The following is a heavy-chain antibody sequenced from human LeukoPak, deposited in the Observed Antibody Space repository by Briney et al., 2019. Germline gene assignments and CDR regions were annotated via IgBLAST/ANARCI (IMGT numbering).Heavy chain of an antibody. CDR2: INHSGST. D-gene: IGHD1-26*01. J-gene: IGHJ4*02. V-gene: IGHV4-34*01. CDR1: GGSFSGYY. Sequence: KPSETLSLTCAVYGGSFSGYYWSWIRQPPGKGLEWIGEINHSGSTNYNPSLKSRVTISVDTSKNQFSLKLSSVTAADTAVYYCASEPRNRSGSYIDYWGQGTLVTVSS. CDR3: ASEPRNRSGSYIDY.